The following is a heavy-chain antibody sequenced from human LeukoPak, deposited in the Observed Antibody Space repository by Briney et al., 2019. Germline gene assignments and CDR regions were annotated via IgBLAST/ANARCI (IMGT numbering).Heavy chain of an antibody. CDR3: ARRLRVYYYDSSGYYWEDFDY. V-gene: IGHV4-39*01. CDR1: GGSISSSSYC. J-gene: IGHJ4*02. Sequence: PSETLSLTCTVSGGSISSSSYCWGWIRQPPGKGPEWIGSIYYSGSTYYNPSLKSRVTISVDTSKNQFSLKLSSVTAADTAVYYCARRLRVYYYDSSGYYWEDFDYWGQGTLVTVSS. D-gene: IGHD3-22*01. CDR2: IYYSGST.